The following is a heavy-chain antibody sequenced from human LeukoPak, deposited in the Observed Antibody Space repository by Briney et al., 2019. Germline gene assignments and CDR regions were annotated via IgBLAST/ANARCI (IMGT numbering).Heavy chain of an antibody. CDR2: INPSGST. J-gene: IGHJ4*02. V-gene: IGHV4-34*01. CDR1: GGSFSGYY. D-gene: IGHD3-16*01. Sequence: SETLSLTCAVYGGSFSGYYWSWIRQPPGKGLEWIGEINPSGSTNYNPSLKSRVTISVDMSKNQFSLNLSSVTAADTAVYYCARLGGAYVGHFDYWGQGTLVTVSS. CDR3: ARLGGAYVGHFDY.